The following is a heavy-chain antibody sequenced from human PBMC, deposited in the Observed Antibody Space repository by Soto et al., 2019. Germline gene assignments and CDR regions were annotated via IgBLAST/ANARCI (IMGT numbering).Heavy chain of an antibody. CDR2: IYYSGST. CDR3: ARGKNFGVVTHYYYYYMDV. Sequence: SETLSLTCTVSGGSISSSSYYWGWIRQPPGKGLEWIGSIYYSGSTYYNPSLKSRVTISVDTSKNQFSLKLSSVTAADTAVYYCARGKNFGVVTHYYYYYMDVWGKGTTVTVSS. V-gene: IGHV4-39*01. CDR1: GGSISSSSYY. J-gene: IGHJ6*03. D-gene: IGHD3-3*01.